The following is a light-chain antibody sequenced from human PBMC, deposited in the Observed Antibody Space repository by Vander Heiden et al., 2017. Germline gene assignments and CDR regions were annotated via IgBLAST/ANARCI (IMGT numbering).Light chain of an antibody. Sequence: QSALTQPRSVSGSPGQSVTISCTGTSTDAGGYNYVSWYQQHPGKAPKLMMYDVSKRPSGVPDRFSGSKSGNTASLTISGLQAEDEADYYCCSYAGSYTYVVFGGGTKLTVL. J-gene: IGLJ2*01. CDR3: CSYAGSYTYVV. CDR2: DVS. CDR1: STDAGGYNY. V-gene: IGLV2-11*01.